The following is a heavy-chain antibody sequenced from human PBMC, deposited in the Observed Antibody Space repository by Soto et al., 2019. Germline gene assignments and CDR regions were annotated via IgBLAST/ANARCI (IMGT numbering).Heavy chain of an antibody. CDR1: GFIFENFG. CDR2: ISGSGFKK. Sequence: GGSLRLSCAASGFIFENFGMSWVRQAPGKGLEWISSISGSGFKKYYADSVKGRFTISRDNSKSTVYLELNNLSAEDTAVYHCAKNQGVELVPLATVDWFDPWGQGSGVTVSS. J-gene: IGHJ5*02. D-gene: IGHD1-26*01. CDR3: AKNQGVELVPLATVDWFDP. V-gene: IGHV3-23*01.